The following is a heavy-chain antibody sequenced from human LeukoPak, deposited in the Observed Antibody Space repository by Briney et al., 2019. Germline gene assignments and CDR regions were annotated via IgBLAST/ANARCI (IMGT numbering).Heavy chain of an antibody. CDR2: INHSGST. D-gene: IGHD4-11*01. Sequence: PSETLSLTCAVYGGSFSGYYWSWIRQPPGKGLEWIGEINHSGSTNYNPSLKSRVTISVDTSKNQFSLKLSSVTAADTAVYYRARDTTGLNWFDPWGQGTLVTVSS. V-gene: IGHV4-34*01. CDR3: ARDTTGLNWFDP. J-gene: IGHJ5*02. CDR1: GGSFSGYY.